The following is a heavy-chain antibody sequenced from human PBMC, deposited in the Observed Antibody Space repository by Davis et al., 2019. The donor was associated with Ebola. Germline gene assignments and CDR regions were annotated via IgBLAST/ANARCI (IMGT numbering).Heavy chain of an antibody. Sequence: GESLKISCAASGFTFSSYAMHWVRQAPGKGLEWVAVISYDGSNKYYADSVKGRFTISRDNSKNTLYLQMNSLRAEDTAVYYCANSPYCSSTSCYTRRGPYYYGMDVWGQGTTVTVSS. V-gene: IGHV3-30*04. CDR3: ANSPYCSSTSCYTRRGPYYYGMDV. CDR1: GFTFSSYA. J-gene: IGHJ6*02. CDR2: ISYDGSNK. D-gene: IGHD2-2*02.